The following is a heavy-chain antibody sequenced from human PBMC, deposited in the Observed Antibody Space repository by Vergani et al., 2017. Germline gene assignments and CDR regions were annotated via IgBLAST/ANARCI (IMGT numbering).Heavy chain of an antibody. CDR3: AHGELGSRAFDI. D-gene: IGHD7-27*01. V-gene: IGHV2-5*02. CDR1: GFSLSTSGVG. Sequence: QITLKESGPTLVKPTQTLTLTCTFSGFSLSTSGVGVGWIRLPPGKALEWLALTYWDDDKRYSPSLKSRLTITKDTSKNQVVLTMTNMNPVDTATYYCAHGELGSRAFDIWGQGTMVTVSS. CDR2: TYWDDDK. J-gene: IGHJ3*02.